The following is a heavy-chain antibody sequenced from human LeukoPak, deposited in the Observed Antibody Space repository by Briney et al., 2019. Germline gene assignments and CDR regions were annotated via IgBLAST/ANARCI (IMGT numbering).Heavy chain of an antibody. V-gene: IGHV3-53*01. J-gene: IGHJ6*03. CDR3: AREKIDYDYVWGSYRRGLVLYMDV. Sequence: TGGSLRLSCAASGFTVSSNYMSWVRQAPGKGLEWVSVTYSGGSTYYADSVKGRFTISRDNSKNTLYLQMNSLRGEDTAVYYCAREKIDYDYVWGSYRRGLVLYMDVWGKGTTVTVSS. CDR2: TYSGGST. D-gene: IGHD3-16*02. CDR1: GFTVSSNY.